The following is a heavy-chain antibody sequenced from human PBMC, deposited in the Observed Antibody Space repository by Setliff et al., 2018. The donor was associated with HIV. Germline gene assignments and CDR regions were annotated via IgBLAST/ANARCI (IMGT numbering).Heavy chain of an antibody. V-gene: IGHV3-23*01. Sequence: GGSLRLSCAASGFTFSSYAMSWVRQAPGKGLEWVSGISGSGGSTYYADSVKGRFTISRDNSKNTLYLQMNSLRAEDTAVYYCAKQYSMYYYYYMDVWGKGTTGTVSS. CDR2: ISGSGGST. CDR1: GFTFSSYA. J-gene: IGHJ6*03. D-gene: IGHD6-6*01. CDR3: AKQYSMYYYYYMDV.